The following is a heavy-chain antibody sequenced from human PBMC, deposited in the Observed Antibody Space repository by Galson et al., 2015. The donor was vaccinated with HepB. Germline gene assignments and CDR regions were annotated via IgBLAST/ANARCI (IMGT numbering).Heavy chain of an antibody. J-gene: IGHJ4*02. D-gene: IGHD3-10*01. CDR3: ARVTIVRGVSH. CDR1: LFTFIIYF. V-gene: IGHV3-74*01. Sequence: SLILSFSSSLFTFIIYFIHFFRQAPGKGLVLVSLINSYVIITIYSYSLKFLFTISIYNTNNTLYLQLNSLRPEDTAVYYCARVTIVRGVSHWGQGTLVTVSS. CDR2: INSYVIIT.